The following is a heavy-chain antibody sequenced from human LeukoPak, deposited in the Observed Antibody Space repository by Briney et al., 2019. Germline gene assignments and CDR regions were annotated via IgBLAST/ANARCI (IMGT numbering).Heavy chain of an antibody. Sequence: SGPTLVKPTQTLTLTCTFSGFSLSTTNTAVGWIRQPPGKALEWLALIYWNENKHYSPSLSSRLTITKDTSKNQVVLTMTNMDPVDTATYYCVHRRNIAVRAWFDPWGQGTLVTVSS. CDR2: IYWNENK. V-gene: IGHV2-5*01. CDR3: VHRRNIAVRAWFDP. CDR1: GFSLSTTNTA. J-gene: IGHJ5*02. D-gene: IGHD6-6*01.